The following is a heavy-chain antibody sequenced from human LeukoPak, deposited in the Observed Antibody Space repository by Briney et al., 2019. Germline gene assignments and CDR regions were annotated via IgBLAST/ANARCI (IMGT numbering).Heavy chain of an antibody. CDR1: GYTFTSYG. J-gene: IGHJ6*03. V-gene: IGHV1-18*01. Sequence: ASVKVSCKASGYTFTSYGISWVRQAPGQGLEWMGWISAYNGNTNYAQKLQGRVTITADESTSTAYMELSSLRAEDTAVYYCAREGRKSRGVDIVRKKETGYYYYMDVWGKGTTVTVSS. CDR2: ISAYNGNT. CDR3: AREGRKSRGVDIVRKKETGYYYYMDV. D-gene: IGHD2-15*01.